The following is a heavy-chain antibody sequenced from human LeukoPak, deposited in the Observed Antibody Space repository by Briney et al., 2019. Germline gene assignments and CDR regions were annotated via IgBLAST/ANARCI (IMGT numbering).Heavy chain of an antibody. D-gene: IGHD1-26*01. V-gene: IGHV3-33*01. CDR1: GFTFSNYG. CDR2: IWDDGSNK. CDR3: AREREWELPRVFDF. Sequence: GGPLRLSCAASGFTFSNYGMNWVRQAPGKGLEWVSVIWDDGSNKYYADSVKGRFTISRDNSKNTLYLQMNSLRDEDTAVYYCAREREWELPRVFDFWGQGTLVTVSS. J-gene: IGHJ4*02.